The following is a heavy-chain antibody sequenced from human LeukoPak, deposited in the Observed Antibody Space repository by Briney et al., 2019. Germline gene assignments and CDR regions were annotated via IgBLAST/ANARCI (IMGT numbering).Heavy chain of an antibody. CDR3: AREKQWLAHRRGVFDY. J-gene: IGHJ4*02. Sequence: PSETLSLTCAVYGGSFSGYYWSWIRQPPGKGLEWIGEINHSGSTKYNPSLKSRVTISVDTSKIQFSLKLGSVTAADTAVYYCAREKQWLAHRRGVFDYWGQGTLVTVSS. V-gene: IGHV4-34*01. CDR1: GGSFSGYY. D-gene: IGHD6-19*01. CDR2: INHSGST.